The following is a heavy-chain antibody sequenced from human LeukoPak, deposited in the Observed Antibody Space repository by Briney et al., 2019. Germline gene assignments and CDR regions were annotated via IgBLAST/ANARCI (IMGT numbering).Heavy chain of an antibody. V-gene: IGHV4-34*01. Sequence: PSETLSLTCAVYGGSFSGYYWSWIRQPPGKGLEWIGEINHSGSTNYNPSLKSRVTISVDTSKNQFSLKLSSVTAADTAVYYCARGLRGYDSSGTFYYFDYWGQGTLVTVSS. D-gene: IGHD3-22*01. CDR2: INHSGST. CDR3: ARGLRGYDSSGTFYYFDY. J-gene: IGHJ4*02. CDR1: GGSFSGYY.